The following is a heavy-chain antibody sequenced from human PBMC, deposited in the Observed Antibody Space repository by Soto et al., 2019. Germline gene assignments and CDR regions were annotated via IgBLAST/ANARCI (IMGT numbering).Heavy chain of an antibody. V-gene: IGHV5-51*01. D-gene: IGHD2-8*01. CDR3: ARQGSNGAYYYYGMDV. Sequence: PGESLKISCKGSGYRFSSYWIAWVRQMPGKGLEWLGIIYPGDSDTIYSPSFQGQVTFSVDNSISTAYLQWSSLKASDTAMYYCARQGSNGAYYYYGMDVWGQGTPVTVSS. CDR2: IYPGDSDT. CDR1: GYRFSSYW. J-gene: IGHJ6*02.